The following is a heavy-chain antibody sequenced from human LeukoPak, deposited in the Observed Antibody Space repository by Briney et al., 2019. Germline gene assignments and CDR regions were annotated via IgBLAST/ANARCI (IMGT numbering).Heavy chain of an antibody. J-gene: IGHJ4*02. CDR2: ISGSGGRT. V-gene: IGHV3-23*01. CDR3: AKDDYGVLVY. CDR1: GFTFSSYA. D-gene: IGHD4-17*01. Sequence: GGSLRLSCAASGFTFSSYAMSWVRQAPGEGLECVSAISGSGGRTYYDESVKGRFPISRDNSKNPLYLQMNSLRAEDTAVYYCAKDDYGVLVYWGQGTLVTVSS.